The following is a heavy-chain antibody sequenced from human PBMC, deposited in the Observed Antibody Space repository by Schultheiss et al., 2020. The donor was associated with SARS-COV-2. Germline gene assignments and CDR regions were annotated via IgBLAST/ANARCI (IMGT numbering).Heavy chain of an antibody. J-gene: IGHJ4*02. CDR2: IYSGGST. D-gene: IGHD5-18*01. CDR1: GFTVSSNY. Sequence: GGSLRLSCAASGFTVSSNYMSWVRQAPGKELEWVSVIYSGGSTYYADSVKGRFTISRDNSKNTLYLQMNSLRAEDTAVYYCTNAGAYTAMSYYFDYWGQGTLVTVSS. V-gene: IGHV3-53*01. CDR3: TNAGAYTAMSYYFDY.